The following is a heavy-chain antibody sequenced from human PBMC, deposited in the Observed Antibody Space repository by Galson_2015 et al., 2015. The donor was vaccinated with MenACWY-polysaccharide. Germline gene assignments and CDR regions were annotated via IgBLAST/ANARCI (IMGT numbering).Heavy chain of an antibody. D-gene: IGHD6-13*01. Sequence: SLRLSCAASGFTFSSYAMSWVRQAPGKGLEWVSAISGSGGSTYYADSVKGRFTISRDNTKNSLYLQMNSLRAEDTAVYYCAREGRDSSSWFSPYYFDYWGQGTLVTVSS. V-gene: IGHV3-23*01. CDR2: ISGSGGST. CDR1: GFTFSSYA. CDR3: AREGRDSSSWFSPYYFDY. J-gene: IGHJ4*02.